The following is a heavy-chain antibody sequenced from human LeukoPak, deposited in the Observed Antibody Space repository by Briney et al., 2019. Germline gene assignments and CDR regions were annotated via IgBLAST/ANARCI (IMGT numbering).Heavy chain of an antibody. CDR3: ASPPGIAAAGFDY. V-gene: IGHV1-69*13. CDR1: GGTFSNYA. CDR2: IIPIFGTA. Sequence: SVKVSCKASGGTFSNYAISWVRQAPGQGLEWMGGIIPIFGTANYAQKFQGRVTITADESTSTAYMELSSLRSEDTAVCYCASPPGIAAAGFDYWGQGTLVTVSS. J-gene: IGHJ4*02. D-gene: IGHD6-13*01.